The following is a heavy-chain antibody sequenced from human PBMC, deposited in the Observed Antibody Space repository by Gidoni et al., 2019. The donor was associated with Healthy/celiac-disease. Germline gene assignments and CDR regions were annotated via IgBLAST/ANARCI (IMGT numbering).Heavy chain of an antibody. CDR2: SSGSGGST. CDR1: GFPFSSYA. CDR3: AKYYYDSSGYLGDAFDI. V-gene: IGHV3-23*01. J-gene: IGHJ3*02. Sequence: EVQLLESGGGLVQPGGSLRLSCAASGFPFSSYAMRWVRQAPGKGLEWVSASSGSGGSTYYADSVKGRFTISRDNSKNTLYLQMNSLRAEDTAVYYCAKYYYDSSGYLGDAFDIWGQGTMVTVSS. D-gene: IGHD3-22*01.